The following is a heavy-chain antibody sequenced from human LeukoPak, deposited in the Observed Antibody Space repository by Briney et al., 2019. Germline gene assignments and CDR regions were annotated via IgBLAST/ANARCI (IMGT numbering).Heavy chain of an antibody. CDR3: ASNGVGSGRSKDFDY. CDR1: GGTFSSYA. J-gene: IGHJ4*02. V-gene: IGHV1-69*01. D-gene: IGHD3-10*01. CDR2: IIPIFGTA. Sequence: ASVKVSCKASGGTFSSYAISWVRQAPGQGLEWMGGIIPIFGTANYAQKFQGRVTITADESTSTVYMELSSLRSKDTAVFYCASNGVGSGRSKDFDYWGQGTLVTVSS.